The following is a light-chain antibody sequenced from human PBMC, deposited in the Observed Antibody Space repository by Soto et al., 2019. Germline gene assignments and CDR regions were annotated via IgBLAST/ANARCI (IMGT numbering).Light chain of an antibody. CDR1: QSVSSSQ. CDR3: QQYGSSWGT. J-gene: IGKJ2*01. Sequence: EIVLTQSPGTLSLSPGERATLSCRASQSVSSSQLAWYQQNPGQAPRLLIYGSSSSATGIPDRFSGSESGTDFILTMSRLEPEDFAVYYCQQYGSSWGTFGQGTKLEIK. CDR2: GSS. V-gene: IGKV3-20*01.